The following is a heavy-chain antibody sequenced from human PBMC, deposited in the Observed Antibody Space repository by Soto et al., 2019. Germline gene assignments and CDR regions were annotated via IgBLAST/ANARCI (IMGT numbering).Heavy chain of an antibody. Sequence: GVFLRLPCAASGFTCSTNWMHWVRQAPGKGLVWVSRINSDGSSTSYADSVKGRFTVSRDNAKSTLYLQVNSLTADDTAIYYYLIAYCGGDCSAWGQGTPVTV. CDR2: INSDGSST. V-gene: IGHV3-74*01. CDR3: LIAYCGGDCSA. CDR1: GFTCSTNW. D-gene: IGHD2-21*02. J-gene: IGHJ5*02.